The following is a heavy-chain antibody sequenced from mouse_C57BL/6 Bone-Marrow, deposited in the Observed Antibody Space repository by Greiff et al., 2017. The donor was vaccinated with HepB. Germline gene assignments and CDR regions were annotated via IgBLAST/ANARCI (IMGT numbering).Heavy chain of an antibody. J-gene: IGHJ3*01. D-gene: IGHD1-1*01. CDR3: ARSGDYYGLAY. Sequence: QVQLQQSGAELARPGASVKLSCKASGYTFTSYGISWVKQRTGQGLEWIGEIYPRSGNTYYNEKFKGKATLTADKSSSTAYMELRSLTSEDSAVYFCARSGDYYGLAYWGQGTLVTVSA. CDR2: IYPRSGNT. V-gene: IGHV1-81*01. CDR1: GYTFTSYG.